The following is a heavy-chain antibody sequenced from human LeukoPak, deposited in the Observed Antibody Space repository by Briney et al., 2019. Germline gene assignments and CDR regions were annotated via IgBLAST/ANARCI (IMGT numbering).Heavy chain of an antibody. CDR2: IYTSGST. V-gene: IGHV4-61*02. CDR1: GGSISSGSYY. CDR3: AGVDTAVLGYYYYYMDV. D-gene: IGHD5-18*01. Sequence: PSETLSLTCTVSGGSISSGSYYWSWIRQPAGKGLEWIGRIYTSGSTNYNPSLKSRVTISVDTSKNQFSLKLSSVTAADTAVYYCAGVDTAVLGYYYYYMDVWGKGTTVTISS. J-gene: IGHJ6*03.